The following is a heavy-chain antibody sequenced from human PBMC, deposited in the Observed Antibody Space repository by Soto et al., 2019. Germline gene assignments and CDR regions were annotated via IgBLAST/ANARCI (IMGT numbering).Heavy chain of an antibody. Sequence: SETLSLTCTVSGGSISSYYWSWIRQPPGKGLEWIGYIYYSGSTNYNPSLKSRVTISVDTSKNQFSLKLSSVTAADTAVYYCARELVAEPRSRIAARPGWFDPWGQGTLVTASS. J-gene: IGHJ5*02. CDR2: IYYSGST. CDR3: ARELVAEPRSRIAARPGWFDP. CDR1: GGSISSYY. V-gene: IGHV4-59*01. D-gene: IGHD6-6*01.